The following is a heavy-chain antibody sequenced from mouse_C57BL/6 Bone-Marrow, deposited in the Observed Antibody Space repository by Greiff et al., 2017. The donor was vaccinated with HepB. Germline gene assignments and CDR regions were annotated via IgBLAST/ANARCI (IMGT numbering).Heavy chain of an antibody. CDR1: GYTFTSYW. D-gene: IGHD1-1*01. J-gene: IGHJ2*01. Sequence: QVQLQQPGAELVRPGTSVKLSCKASGYTFTSYWMHWVKQRPGQGLEWIGVIDPSDSYTNYNQKFKGKATLTVDTSSSTAYMQLSSLTSEDSAVYYGARRGITPYWGQGTTLTVSS. CDR2: IDPSDSYT. V-gene: IGHV1-59*01. CDR3: ARRGITPY.